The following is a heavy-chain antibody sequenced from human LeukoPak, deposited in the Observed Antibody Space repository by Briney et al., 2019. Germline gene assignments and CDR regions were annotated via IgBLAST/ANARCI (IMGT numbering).Heavy chain of an antibody. Sequence: GGSLRLSCAASGFTFDDYAMHWVRQAPGRGLEWVSGISWNSGSIGYADSVEGRFTISRDNAKNSLYLQMNSLRAEDTALYYCAKARKGYFDWLLTYWGQGTLVTVSS. CDR1: GFTFDDYA. V-gene: IGHV3-9*01. CDR2: ISWNSGSI. J-gene: IGHJ4*02. D-gene: IGHD3-9*01. CDR3: AKARKGYFDWLLTY.